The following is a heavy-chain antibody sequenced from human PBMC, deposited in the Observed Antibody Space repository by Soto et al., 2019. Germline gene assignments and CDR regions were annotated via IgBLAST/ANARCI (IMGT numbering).Heavy chain of an antibody. CDR3: GFLNSSDYYYGMDV. V-gene: IGHV5-10-1*01. CDR2: IDPSDPFA. J-gene: IGHJ6*02. D-gene: IGHD2-21*01. CDR1: GYTFTRYS. Sequence: GESLKISCEACGYTFTRYSINWVRQMPGKGLEWMGRIDPSDPFANYNPSFQGHVTISIDKSLTTAYLRWSTLEASGTATYYCGFLNSSDYYYGMDVWGQGTTVTVSS.